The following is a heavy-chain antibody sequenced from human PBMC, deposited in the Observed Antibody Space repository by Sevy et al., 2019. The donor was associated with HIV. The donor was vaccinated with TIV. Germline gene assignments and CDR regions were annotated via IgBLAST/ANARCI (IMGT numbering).Heavy chain of an antibody. Sequence: GGYLRLSCAASGFTFRTYWMSWVRQAPGKGLEWVANIKQDGSEKYYVDSVKGRFTISRDNAKKSLFLQMNSLRAEDTAVYYCARVGRDLYSSSWHVVEYYHYGMDVWGQGTTVTVSS. CDR3: ARVGRDLYSSSWHVVEYYHYGMDV. J-gene: IGHJ6*02. V-gene: IGHV3-7*01. CDR1: GFTFRTYW. D-gene: IGHD6-13*01. CDR2: IKQDGSEK.